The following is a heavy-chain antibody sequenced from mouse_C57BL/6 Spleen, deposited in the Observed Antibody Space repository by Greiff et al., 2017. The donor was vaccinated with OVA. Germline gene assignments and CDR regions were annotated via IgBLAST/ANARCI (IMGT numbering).Heavy chain of an antibody. J-gene: IGHJ2*01. CDR1: GYTFTSYW. D-gene: IGHD4-1*01. V-gene: IGHV1-64*01. CDR2: IHPNSGST. CDR3: ARGETGYFDY. Sequence: VQVVESGAELVKPGASVKLSCKASGYTFTSYWMHWVKQRPGQGLEWIGMIHPNSGSTNYNEKFKSKATLTVDKSSSTAYMQLSSLTSEDSAVYYCARGETGYFDYWGQGTTLTVSS.